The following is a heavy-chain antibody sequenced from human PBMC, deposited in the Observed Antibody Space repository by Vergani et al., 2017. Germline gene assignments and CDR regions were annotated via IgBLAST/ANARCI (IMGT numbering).Heavy chain of an antibody. CDR3: TKGSRGYTGYFFDY. V-gene: IGHV3-23*04. D-gene: IGHD5-12*01. CDR1: GFSFPGYA. CDR2: VSGSSATP. Sequence: VQLVESGGGVAQPGRSLRLSCEASGFSFPGYAMSWVRQAPGKGLEWVSSVSGSSATPYYADSVKGRFIISRDNSKNTLHLQMNSLRADDTAVYYCTKGSRGYTGYFFDYWGQGTLATVSS. J-gene: IGHJ4*02.